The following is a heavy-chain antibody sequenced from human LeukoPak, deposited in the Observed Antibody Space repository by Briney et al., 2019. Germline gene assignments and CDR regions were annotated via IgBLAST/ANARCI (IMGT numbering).Heavy chain of an antibody. CDR3: AKDPTYASGPNWFDP. CDR1: GFTFSSYA. J-gene: IGHJ5*02. V-gene: IGHV3-73*01. CDR2: IRSKANSYAT. D-gene: IGHD3-10*01. Sequence: PGGSLRLSCAASGFTFSSYAMSWVRQAPGKGLEWVGRIRSKANSYATAYAAPVKGRFTISRDNSKNTLFLQMDSLRAGDTAVYYCAKDPTYASGPNWFDPLGQGTLVTVSS.